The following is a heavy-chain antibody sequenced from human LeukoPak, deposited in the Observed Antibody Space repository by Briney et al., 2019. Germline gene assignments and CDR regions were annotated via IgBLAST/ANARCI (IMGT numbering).Heavy chain of an antibody. CDR2: ISYDGSNK. Sequence: PGGSLRLSCAASGFTFSSYAMHWVRQAPGKGLEWVAVISYDGSNKYYADSVKGRFTISRDNSKNTLYLQMNSLRAEDTAVYYCARGHSSSWYWDPHPASFDYWGQGTLVTVSS. V-gene: IGHV3-30-3*01. D-gene: IGHD6-13*01. CDR3: ARGHSSSWYWDPHPASFDY. J-gene: IGHJ4*02. CDR1: GFTFSSYA.